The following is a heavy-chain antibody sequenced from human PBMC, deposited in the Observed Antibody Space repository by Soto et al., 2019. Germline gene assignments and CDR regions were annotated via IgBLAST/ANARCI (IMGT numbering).Heavy chain of an antibody. CDR2: IFYSGST. CDR3: ARTALGWFDP. Sequence: PETLSLTCSVSGGSISSYYWSWIRQPPGKGLGWIGYIFYSGSTNQNPSLKSRVTISVDTSKNQFSLKLSSVTAADTAVYYCARTALGWFDPWGQGTLVTVSS. D-gene: IGHD2-21*02. J-gene: IGHJ5*02. V-gene: IGHV4-59*01. CDR1: GGSISSYY.